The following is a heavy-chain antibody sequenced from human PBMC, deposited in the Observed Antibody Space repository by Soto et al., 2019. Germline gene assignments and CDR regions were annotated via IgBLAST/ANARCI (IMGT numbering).Heavy chain of an antibody. Sequence: QVQLQESGPGLVKPSETLSLTCTVSGGSVSSGSYYWSWIRQPPGKGLEWIGYIYYSGSTNYNPSLTSRVTISVDTSKNQFSLKLSSVTAADTAVYYCARAGTLGIASGMDVWGQGTTVTVSS. J-gene: IGHJ6*02. D-gene: IGHD1-1*01. CDR2: IYYSGST. CDR1: GGSVSSGSYY. V-gene: IGHV4-61*01. CDR3: ARAGTLGIASGMDV.